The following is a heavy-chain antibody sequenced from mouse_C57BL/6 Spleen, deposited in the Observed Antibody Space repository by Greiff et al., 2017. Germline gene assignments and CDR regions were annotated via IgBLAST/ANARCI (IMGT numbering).Heavy chain of an antibody. CDR2: INPSNGGT. J-gene: IGHJ3*01. Sequence: VQLQQSGTELVKPGASVKLSCKASGYTFTSYWMHWVKQRPGQGLEWIGNINPSNGGTNYNEKFKSKATLTVDKSSSTAYMQLSSLTSEDSAVYYCARWGIYYDYDAWFAYWGQGTLVTVSA. D-gene: IGHD2-4*01. CDR3: ARWGIYYDYDAWFAY. V-gene: IGHV1-53*01. CDR1: GYTFTSYW.